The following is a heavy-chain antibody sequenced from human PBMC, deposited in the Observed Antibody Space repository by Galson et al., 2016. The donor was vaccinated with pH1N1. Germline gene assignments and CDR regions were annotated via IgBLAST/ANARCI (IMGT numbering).Heavy chain of an antibody. J-gene: IGHJ4*02. CDR2: IYWDDDK. CDR3: VPSGHGDYIGYFDY. CDR1: GFSLSTSGVG. V-gene: IGHV2-5*02. Sequence: PALVKPTQTLTLTCTFSGFSLSTSGVGVGWIRQPPGKALEWLALIYWDDDKRYSPSLKSRLTITKDTSKNQVVLTMTNMDPVDTATYYCVPSGHGDYIGYFDYRGQGILVSVSS. D-gene: IGHD4-17*01.